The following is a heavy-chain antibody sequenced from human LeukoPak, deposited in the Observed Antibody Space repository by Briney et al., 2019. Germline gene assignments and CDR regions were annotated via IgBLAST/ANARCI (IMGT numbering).Heavy chain of an antibody. D-gene: IGHD6-13*01. Sequence: PAGSLRLSCAASGFTVSSNYMSWVLQAPGKGLEWVSSISSSSSYINYADSVKGRFTISRDNAKNSLYLQMNSLRAEDTAVYYCAPEGIAAAGTSYWGQGTLVTVSS. CDR1: GFTVSSNY. CDR3: APEGIAAAGTSY. J-gene: IGHJ4*02. V-gene: IGHV3-21*01. CDR2: ISSSSSYI.